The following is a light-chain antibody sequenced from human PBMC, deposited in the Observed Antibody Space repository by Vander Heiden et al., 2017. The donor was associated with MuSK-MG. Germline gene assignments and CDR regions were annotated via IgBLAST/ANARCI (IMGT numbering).Light chain of an antibody. J-gene: IGLJ3*02. CDR1: SSDVGDYNY. Sequence: QSALTQPRSVSGSPGQSVTISCTGTSSDVGDYNYVSWYQHHPGKAPKLMVYDVTKRPSGVPDRFSGSRSGNTASLTISGLQDEDEADYYCCSYGGSYTWVFGGGTKL. CDR2: DVT. CDR3: CSYGGSYTWV. V-gene: IGLV2-11*01.